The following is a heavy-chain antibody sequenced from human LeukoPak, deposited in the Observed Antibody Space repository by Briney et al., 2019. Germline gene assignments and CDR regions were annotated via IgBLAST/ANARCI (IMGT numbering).Heavy chain of an antibody. D-gene: IGHD5-18*01. CDR3: ARGGGYSYGSFDY. CDR1: GFTFSSYA. V-gene: IGHV3-30*04. CDR2: ISYDGSNK. Sequence: PGGSLRLSCAASGFTFSSYAIHWVRQAPGKGLEWVAAISYDGSNKNYADSVKGRFTISRDNSKNTLYLQMNSLRAEDTAVYYCARGGGYSYGSFDYWGQGTLVTVSS. J-gene: IGHJ4*02.